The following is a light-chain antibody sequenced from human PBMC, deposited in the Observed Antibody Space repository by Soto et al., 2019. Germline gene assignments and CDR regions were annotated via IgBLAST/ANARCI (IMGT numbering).Light chain of an antibody. CDR2: DVS. CDR3: SSYTTSNTRQIV. Sequence: QSALTQPASVSGSPGQSITISCTGTSSDVGGYNYVSWYQHHPGKAPKLMIFDVSNRPSGVSNRFSGSKSGNTASLTISGLQPEDEADYYCSSYTTSNTRQIVFGTVTKLTVL. CDR1: SSDVGGYNY. V-gene: IGLV2-14*03. J-gene: IGLJ1*01.